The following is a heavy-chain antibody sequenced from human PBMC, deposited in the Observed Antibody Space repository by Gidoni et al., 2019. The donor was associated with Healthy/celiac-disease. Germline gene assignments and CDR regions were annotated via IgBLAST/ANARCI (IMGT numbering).Heavy chain of an antibody. V-gene: IGHV4-30-4*01. Sequence: QVQLQESGPGLVKHSQTLSRTCTVSGGSISSGDYYWSWIRQPPGKGLEWIGYLYYSGSTYYNPSLKSRVTISVDTAKNQFSLKLSYVTAADTAVYYCAREGDYDSSGYYFDYWGQGTLVTVSS. CDR3: AREGDYDSSGYYFDY. J-gene: IGHJ4*02. D-gene: IGHD3-22*01. CDR2: LYYSGST. CDR1: GGSISSGDYY.